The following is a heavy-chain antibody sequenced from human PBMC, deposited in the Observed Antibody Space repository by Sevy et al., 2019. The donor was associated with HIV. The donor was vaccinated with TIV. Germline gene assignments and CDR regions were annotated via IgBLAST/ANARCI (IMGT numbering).Heavy chain of an antibody. CDR2: IWYDGSNK. J-gene: IGHJ6*02. CDR1: GFTFSSYG. D-gene: IGHD3-10*01. Sequence: GGSLRLSCAASGFTFSSYGMHWVRQAPGKGLEWVAVIWYDGSNKYYADSVKGRFTISRENSKNTLYLQMNSLRAEDTAVYYCARDEGSGSYSLRGMDVWGQGTTVTVSS. V-gene: IGHV3-33*01. CDR3: ARDEGSGSYSLRGMDV.